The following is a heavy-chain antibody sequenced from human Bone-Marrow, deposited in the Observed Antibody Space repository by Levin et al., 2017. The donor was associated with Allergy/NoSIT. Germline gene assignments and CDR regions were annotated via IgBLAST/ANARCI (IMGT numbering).Heavy chain of an antibody. CDR3: ARDPQGRRFHSGWIRGVEGYYFDY. V-gene: IGHV3-21*01. Sequence: PGGSLRLSCAASGFTFSSYSMNWVRQAPGKGLEWVSSISSSSSYIYYADSVKGRFTISRDNAKNSLYLQMNSLRAEDTAVYYCARDPQGRRFHSGWIRGVEGYYFDYWGQGTLVTVSS. D-gene: IGHD5-12*01. CDR2: ISSSSSYI. J-gene: IGHJ4*02. CDR1: GFTFSSYS.